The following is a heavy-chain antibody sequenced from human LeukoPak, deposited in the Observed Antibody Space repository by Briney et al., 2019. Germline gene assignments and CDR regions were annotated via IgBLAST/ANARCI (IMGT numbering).Heavy chain of an antibody. CDR3: ARLVRGLSYYFDY. Sequence: SRVTISEDKSKNQFSLKLSSVTAADTAVYYCARLVRGLSYYFDYWGQGTLVTVSS. V-gene: IGHV4-4*02. J-gene: IGHJ4*02. D-gene: IGHD3-10*01.